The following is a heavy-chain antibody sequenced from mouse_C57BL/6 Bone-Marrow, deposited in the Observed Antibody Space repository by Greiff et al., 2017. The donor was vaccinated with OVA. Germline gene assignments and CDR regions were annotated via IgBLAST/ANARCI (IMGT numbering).Heavy chain of an antibody. CDR1: GFNIKDDY. CDR2: IDPENGDT. D-gene: IGHD1-1*01. V-gene: IGHV14-4*01. J-gene: IGHJ1*03. CDR3: TTLLLRYYWYFDV. Sequence: EVQVVESGAELVRPGASVKLSCTASGFNIKDDYMHWVKQRPEQGLEWIGWIDPENGDTEYASKFQGKATITADTSSNTAYLQLSSLTSEDTAVYYCTTLLLRYYWYFDVWGTGTTVTVSS.